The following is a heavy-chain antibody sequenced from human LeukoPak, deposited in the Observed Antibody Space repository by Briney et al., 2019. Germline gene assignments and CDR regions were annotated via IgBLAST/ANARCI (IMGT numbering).Heavy chain of an antibody. CDR1: GGSISSHY. CDR3: AHGSAPYDFWSGYGYYFDY. J-gene: IGHJ4*02. CDR2: IYYSGST. V-gene: IGHV4-59*11. D-gene: IGHD3-3*01. Sequence: SETLSLTCTVSGGSISSHYWSWIRQLPGKGLEWIGYIYYSGSTNYNPSLKSRVTISVDTSKNQFSLKLSSVTAADTAVYYCAHGSAPYDFWSGYGYYFDYWGQGTLVTVSS.